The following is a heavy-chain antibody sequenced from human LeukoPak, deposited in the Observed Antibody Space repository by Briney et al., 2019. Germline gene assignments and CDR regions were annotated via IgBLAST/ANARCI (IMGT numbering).Heavy chain of an antibody. D-gene: IGHD3-3*01. CDR3: TTDLTIFGVVGGDY. CDR2: IKSNTDGGTT. CDR1: GLTFRNAW. J-gene: IGHJ4*02. V-gene: IGHV3-15*01. Sequence: GGSLRLXCVASGLTFRNAWMNWVRPAPGKGLEWVGRIKSNTDGGTTDYAAPVKGRFTISRDDSKNTLYLQMNGLKAEDTALYYCTTDLTIFGVVGGDYWGQGTLVTVSS.